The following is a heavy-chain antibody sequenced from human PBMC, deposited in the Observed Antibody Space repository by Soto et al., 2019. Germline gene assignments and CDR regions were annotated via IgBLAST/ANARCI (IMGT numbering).Heavy chain of an antibody. CDR2: MNPNSGNT. V-gene: IGHV1-8*01. J-gene: IGHJ3*02. CDR3: ARGSVLLWFGKIIQGAFVI. CDR1: GYTFTSYD. D-gene: IGHD3-10*01. Sequence: QVQLVQSGAEVKKPGASVKVSCKASGYTFTSYDINWVRQATGQGLEWMGWMNPNSGNTGYAKKFKGRFTMTRNPPLSTAYMELGSLRSEDPAVYYCARGSVLLWFGKIIQGAFVIWAKGQWSPSLQ.